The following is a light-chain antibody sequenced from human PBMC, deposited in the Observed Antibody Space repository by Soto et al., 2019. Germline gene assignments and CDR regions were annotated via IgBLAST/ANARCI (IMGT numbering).Light chain of an antibody. V-gene: IGKV3-15*01. Sequence: EIVVTQSPATLSVSPGERVTLSCRASQSVSSSLAWHQQRPGQAPRLLIYDTSTRAAGIAARFSGSGSGTEFTLTISSLQSEDFAVYYCQQYVHWPPGTFGQGTKVDIK. CDR2: DTS. CDR1: QSVSSS. CDR3: QQYVHWPPGT. J-gene: IGKJ1*01.